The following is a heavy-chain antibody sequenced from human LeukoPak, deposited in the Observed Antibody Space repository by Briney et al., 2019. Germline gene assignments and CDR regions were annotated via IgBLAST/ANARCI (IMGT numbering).Heavy chain of an antibody. CDR1: GFTVSSNE. Sequence: GGSLRLSCAASGFTVSSNEMSWVRQAPGKGLGWVGQIGSGAKSYATAYAASVKGRFTISRDDSKNTAYLQMNSLQTEDTAVYYCTREKEAYNFGLAYYYYYMDVWGKGTTVTVSS. J-gene: IGHJ6*03. V-gene: IGHV3-73*01. D-gene: IGHD5-18*01. CDR3: TREKEAYNFGLAYYYYYMDV. CDR2: IGSGAKSYAT.